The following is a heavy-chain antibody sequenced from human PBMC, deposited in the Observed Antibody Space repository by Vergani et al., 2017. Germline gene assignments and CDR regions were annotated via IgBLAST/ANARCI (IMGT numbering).Heavy chain of an antibody. J-gene: IGHJ6*02. D-gene: IGHD3-3*01. V-gene: IGHV6-1*01. CDR1: GDSVSSNSAA. CDR3: AGEKTVFEVVRGGYYGMDI. CDR2: TYYRSKWYN. Sequence: QVQLQQSGPGLVKPSQTLSLTCAISGDSVSSNSAAWNWIRQSPSRDLEGLGRTYYRSKWYNDYAVSVKSRITINPDTSKNQFSMQLNSVTPEDTVVYYCAGEKTVFEVVRGGYYGMDIWGQGTMVTVSS.